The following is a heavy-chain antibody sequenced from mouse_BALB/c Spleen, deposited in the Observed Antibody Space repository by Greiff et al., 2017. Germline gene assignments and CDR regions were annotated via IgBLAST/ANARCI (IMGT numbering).Heavy chain of an antibody. V-gene: IGHV1-5*01. J-gene: IGHJ4*01. CDR3: TELLLRPGAMDS. CDR2: IYPGNSDT. Sequence: EVKVVESGTVLARPGASVKMSCKASGYTFTSYWMHWVKQRPGQGLEWIGAIYPGNSDTSYNQKFKGKAKLTAVTSTSTAYMELSSLTNEDSVVYYSTELLLRPGAMDSWGHGASVTVSS. CDR1: GYTFTSYW. D-gene: IGHD1-1*01.